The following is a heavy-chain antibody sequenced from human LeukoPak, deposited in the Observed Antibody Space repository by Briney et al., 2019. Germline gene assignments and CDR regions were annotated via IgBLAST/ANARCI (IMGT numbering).Heavy chain of an antibody. CDR1: GFTVSSNY. Sequence: GGSLRLSCAASGFTVSSNYMSWVRQGPGKGLEWVSVIYSGGSTYYADSVKGRFTISRDNSKNTLYLQMNSLRAEDTAVYYCARDPQYSSSWNFDYWGQGTLVTVSS. CDR2: IYSGGST. D-gene: IGHD6-13*01. V-gene: IGHV3-66*02. CDR3: ARDPQYSSSWNFDY. J-gene: IGHJ4*02.